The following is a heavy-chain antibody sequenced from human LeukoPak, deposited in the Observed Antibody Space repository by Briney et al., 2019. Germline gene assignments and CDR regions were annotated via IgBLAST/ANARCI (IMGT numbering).Heavy chain of an antibody. V-gene: IGHV3-30*03. CDR2: ISYDGSNK. D-gene: IGHD3-16*02. CDR3: ARGLITFGGVILY. Sequence: GGSLGLSCAASGFTFSSYGMHWVRQAPGKGLEWVAVISYDGSNKYHADSVKGRFTISRDNSKNTLYLQMNSLRAEDTAVYYCARGLITFGGVILYWGQGTLVTVSS. J-gene: IGHJ4*02. CDR1: GFTFSSYG.